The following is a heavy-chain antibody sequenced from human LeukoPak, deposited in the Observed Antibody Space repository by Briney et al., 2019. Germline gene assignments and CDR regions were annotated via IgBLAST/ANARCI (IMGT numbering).Heavy chain of an antibody. J-gene: IGHJ4*02. V-gene: IGHV3-15*01. CDR1: GFTFSNAW. CDR2: IKSKTDGGTT. Sequence: GGSLRLSCAASGFTFSNAWMSWVRQAPGKGLEWVGRIKSKTDGGTTDYAAPVKGRFTISRDDSKNTLYLQMNSLKTEDTAVYYCTSPLGYCSSTSCPEFDYWGQGTLVTVSS. D-gene: IGHD2-2*01. CDR3: TSPLGYCSSTSCPEFDY.